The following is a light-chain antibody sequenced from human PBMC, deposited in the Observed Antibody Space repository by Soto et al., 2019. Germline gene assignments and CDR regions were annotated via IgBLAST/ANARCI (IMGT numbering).Light chain of an antibody. CDR1: RSDVGGYNY. V-gene: IGLV2-14*01. CDR2: DVS. J-gene: IGLJ2*01. CDR3: SSYTSSSTLG. Sequence: QSVLTHPASVSGSPGQSITISCTGTRSDVGGYNYVSWYQQHPGKAPKLMIYDVSNRPSGVSNRFSGSKSGNTASLTISGLQAEYEADYYCSSYTSSSTLGFGGGTQLTVL.